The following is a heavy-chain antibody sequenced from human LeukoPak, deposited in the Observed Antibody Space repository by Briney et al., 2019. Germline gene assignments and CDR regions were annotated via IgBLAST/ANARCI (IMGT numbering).Heavy chain of an antibody. CDR3: LRDLWGAGGTQY. CDR1: GGSIGDYY. D-gene: IGHD2-15*01. V-gene: IGHV4-59*01. CDR2: LYYSRNT. Sequence: PSETLSLTCTVSGGSIGDYYWSWIRQPPGKGLEWIGYLYYSRNTNYSPSLKSRVTISADTSKTQVYLELRSVTAADTAVYYCLRDLWGAGGTQYWGQGILVTVSS. J-gene: IGHJ4*02.